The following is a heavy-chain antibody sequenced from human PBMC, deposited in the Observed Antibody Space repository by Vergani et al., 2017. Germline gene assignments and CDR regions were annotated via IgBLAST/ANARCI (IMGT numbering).Heavy chain of an antibody. CDR1: GYTFTSYG. CDR2: ISAYNGNT. D-gene: IGHD2-15*01. CDR3: ARTVGYCSGGSCYSYYYYYYGMDV. V-gene: IGHV1-18*01. Sequence: QVQLVQSGAEVKKPGASVKVSCKASGYTFTSYGISWVRQAPGQGLEWMGWISAYNGNTNYAQKLQGRVTMTTDTSTSTAYMGLRSLRSDDTAVYYCARTVGYCSGGSCYSYYYYYYGMDVWGQGTTVTVSS. J-gene: IGHJ6*02.